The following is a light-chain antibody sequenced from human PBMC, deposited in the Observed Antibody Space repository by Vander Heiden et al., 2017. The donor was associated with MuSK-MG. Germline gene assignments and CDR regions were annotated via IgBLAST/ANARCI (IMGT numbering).Light chain of an antibody. Sequence: SSELTQPPSVSVSPGQTASITCSGDKFGERLASWYQQRPGQSPVLVMYQDTKRPSGIPERFSGSNSGNTATLTISGTQALDEAVYYCQAWDSGIVVFGGGTKLTVL. CDR3: QAWDSGIVV. CDR1: KFGERL. V-gene: IGLV3-1*01. CDR2: QDT. J-gene: IGLJ2*01.